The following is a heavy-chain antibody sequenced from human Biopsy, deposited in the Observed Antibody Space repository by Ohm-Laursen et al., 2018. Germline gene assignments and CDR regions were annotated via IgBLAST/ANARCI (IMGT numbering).Heavy chain of an antibody. CDR1: GVSINGGRYY. V-gene: IGHV4-31*11. D-gene: IGHD5-12*01. CDR2: IFYSANT. J-gene: IGHJ4*02. Sequence: TLSLTCAASGVSINGGRYYWNWIRHHPGKGLEWIGNIFYSANTYYNPPLKSRVTISVDTSKNQFSLKLSSVTAADTAVYYCARLGSGDYFPTFFDFWGQGALVTVSS. CDR3: ARLGSGDYFPTFFDF.